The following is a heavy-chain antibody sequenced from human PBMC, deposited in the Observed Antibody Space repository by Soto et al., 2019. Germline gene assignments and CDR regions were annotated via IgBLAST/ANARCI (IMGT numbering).Heavy chain of an antibody. V-gene: IGHV1-46*01. D-gene: IGHD3-3*01. J-gene: IGHJ6*02. Sequence: ASVKVSCKASGYTFTYYHVHWVRQAPGQGLEWMGIINPSGGSTSYAQKFQGRVTMTRDTSTSTVYMELSSLRSEDTAVYYCAREPHYYFWSGYSYYGMDVCGQGPTVTVYS. CDR3: AREPHYYFWSGYSYYGMDV. CDR1: GYTFTYYH. CDR2: INPSGGST.